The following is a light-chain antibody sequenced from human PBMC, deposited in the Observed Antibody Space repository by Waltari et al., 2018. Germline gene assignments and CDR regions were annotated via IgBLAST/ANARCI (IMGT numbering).Light chain of an antibody. CDR1: SSDIGGYNY. Sequence: QAALTQPRSVSGSPGQSVTISCTGTSSDIGGYNYVSWYQQHPGTAPQLMFYEVSKRPSGVSDRFSGSKSGNTASLTISGLQAEDEADYYCSSYAGSNTYVLFGGGTRLTVL. CDR2: EVS. CDR3: SSYAGSNTYVL. V-gene: IGLV2-11*01. J-gene: IGLJ2*01.